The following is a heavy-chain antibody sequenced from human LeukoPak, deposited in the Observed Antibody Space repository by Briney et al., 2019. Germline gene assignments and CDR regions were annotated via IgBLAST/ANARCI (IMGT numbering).Heavy chain of an antibody. CDR2: IYYSGST. J-gene: IGHJ4*02. D-gene: IGHD3-3*01. V-gene: IGHV4-59*01. CDR3: ARGVRFLEWLAEYYFDY. Sequence: PSETLSLTCTVSGGSISSYYWSWIRQPPGKGLEWIGYIYYSGSTNYNPSLKSRVTISVDTSKNQFSLKLSSVTAADTAVYYCARGVRFLEWLAEYYFDYWGQGTLVTVSS. CDR1: GGSISSYY.